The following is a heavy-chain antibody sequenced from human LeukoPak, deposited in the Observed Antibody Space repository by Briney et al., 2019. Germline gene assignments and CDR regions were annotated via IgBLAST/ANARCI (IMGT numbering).Heavy chain of an antibody. CDR2: LRNDESEI. Sequence: PGGPLRLSCAASGFIFRNYGMHWVRQAPGKGLEWVAFLRNDESEIFYADSVKGRFTISRDNSKNTLYLQMSSLRDEDTAVYYCVKDTGRGDFWGQGTQVTVSS. D-gene: IGHD1-14*01. V-gene: IGHV3-30*02. CDR3: VKDTGRGDF. J-gene: IGHJ4*02. CDR1: GFIFRNYG.